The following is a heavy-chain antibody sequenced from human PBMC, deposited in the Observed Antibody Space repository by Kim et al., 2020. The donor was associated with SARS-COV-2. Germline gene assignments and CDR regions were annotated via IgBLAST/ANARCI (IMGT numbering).Heavy chain of an antibody. CDR2: K. D-gene: IGHD6-13*01. V-gene: IGHV2-5*01. J-gene: IGHJ4*02. Sequence: KRYSPSLKTRRTITKDTSKNQVVLTMTNMDPVDTATYYCALRGYFYFDYWGQGTLVTVSS. CDR3: ALRGYFYFDY.